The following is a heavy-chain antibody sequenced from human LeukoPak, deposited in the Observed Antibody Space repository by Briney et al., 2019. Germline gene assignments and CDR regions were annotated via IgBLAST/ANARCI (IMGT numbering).Heavy chain of an antibody. J-gene: IGHJ4*02. CDR2: ISGSGGST. Sequence: GGSLRLSCAASGFTLSNYAMCWVRQAPGKGLEWVSGISGSGGSTYYADSVKGRFTISRDNSKNTLYLQMNSLRAEDTAIYYCASGVGVRNYFDYWGQGTLVTVSS. CDR3: ASGVGVRNYFDY. CDR1: GFTLSNYA. V-gene: IGHV3-23*01. D-gene: IGHD3-10*01.